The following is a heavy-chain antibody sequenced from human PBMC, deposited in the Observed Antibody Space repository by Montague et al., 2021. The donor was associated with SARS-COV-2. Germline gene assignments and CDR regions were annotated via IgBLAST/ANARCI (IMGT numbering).Heavy chain of an antibody. CDR2: IYYSGST. J-gene: IGHJ6*02. V-gene: IGHV4-28*01. CDR3: ARRPLGYYYYGMDV. CDR1: GYSISSSNW. Sequence: SETLSLTCAVSGYSISSSNWWGWIRQPPGKGLEWIGYIYYSGSTNYNPSLKSRVTISVDTSKNQFSLKLSSVTAADTAVYYCARRPLGYYYYGMDVWGQGTTVTVSS.